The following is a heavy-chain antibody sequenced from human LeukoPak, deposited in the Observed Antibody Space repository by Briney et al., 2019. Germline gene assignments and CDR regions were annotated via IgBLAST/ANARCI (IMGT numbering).Heavy chain of an antibody. V-gene: IGHV3-7*01. J-gene: IGHJ6*04. CDR1: GFTFSSYW. Sequence: GGSLRLSCAASGFTFSSYWMSWVRQAPGKGLEWVANVKQDGSEKYYVDSVKGRFTISRGNAKNSLYLQMNSLRAEDTAVYYCAELGITMIGGVWGKGTTVTISS. CDR2: VKQDGSEK. CDR3: AELGITMIGGV. D-gene: IGHD3-10*02.